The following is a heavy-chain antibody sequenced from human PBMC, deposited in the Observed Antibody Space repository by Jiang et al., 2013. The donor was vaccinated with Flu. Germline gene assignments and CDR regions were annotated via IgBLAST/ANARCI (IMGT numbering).Heavy chain of an antibody. V-gene: IGHV1-3*04. Sequence: GAEVKKPGASVKVSCKASGYTFTSYGMHWARQAPGQRLEWMGWINSGNGNTIYSQNFQDRVTFTRDSFASTAYMELSSLRSEDTAVYYCARLNDHYDPSSFDYWGQGTLVTVSS. D-gene: IGHD3-3*01. CDR1: GYTFTSYG. J-gene: IGHJ4*02. CDR3: ARLNDHYDPSSFDY. CDR2: INSGNGNT.